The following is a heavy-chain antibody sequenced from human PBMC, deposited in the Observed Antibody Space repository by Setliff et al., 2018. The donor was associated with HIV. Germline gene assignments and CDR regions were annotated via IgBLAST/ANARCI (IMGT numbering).Heavy chain of an antibody. CDR1: GYSISSGYY. D-gene: IGHD3-22*01. Sequence: SETLSLTCAVSGYSISSGYYWGWIRQPPGKGLQRIGSIYHSGGTYYNPSLKSRVTMSVDPSKNQFSLKLTSVTAADTAVYYCARDFVHLTNYYDSDRYVYWGQGTLVTVSS. V-gene: IGHV4-38-2*02. CDR3: ARDFVHLTNYYDSDRYVY. J-gene: IGHJ4*02. CDR2: IYHSGGT.